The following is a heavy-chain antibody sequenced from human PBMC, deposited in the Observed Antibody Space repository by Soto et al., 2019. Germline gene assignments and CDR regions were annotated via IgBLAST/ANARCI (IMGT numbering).Heavy chain of an antibody. V-gene: IGHV1-18*01. CDR2: ISAYNGNT. J-gene: IGHJ6*02. D-gene: IGHD3-22*01. CDR1: GYTFTSYG. Sequence: QVQLVQSGAEVKKPGASVKVSCKASGYTFTSYGISWVRQAPGQGLEWMGWISAYNGNTNYAQKLQGRVTMTTDTSTSTDYMELRSLRSDDTAVYYCARGHFGYSQKGYYYYGMDVWGQGTTVTVSS. CDR3: ARGHFGYSQKGYYYYGMDV.